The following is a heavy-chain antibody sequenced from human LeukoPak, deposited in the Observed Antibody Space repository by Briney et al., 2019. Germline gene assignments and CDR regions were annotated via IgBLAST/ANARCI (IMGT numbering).Heavy chain of an antibody. CDR3: ARYRLTKRWLQFSGDF. D-gene: IGHD5-24*01. J-gene: IGHJ4*02. CDR1: GFTFNTYG. CDR2: ISFDENNE. V-gene: IGHV3-30*03. Sequence: GGSLRLSCAASGFTFNTYGMHWVRQAPGKGLEWVAVISFDENNEYYADSVKGRFTISRDNSKNTLYLQMNSLRAEDTAVYYCARYRLTKRWLQFSGDFWGQGTLVAVSS.